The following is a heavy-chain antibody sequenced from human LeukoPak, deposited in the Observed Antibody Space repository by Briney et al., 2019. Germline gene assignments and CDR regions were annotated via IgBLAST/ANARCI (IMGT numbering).Heavy chain of an antibody. V-gene: IGHV3-33*01. Sequence: PGGSLRLSCAASGFTFSTYGMHWVRQAPGKGLKWVAVIWYDGSNKYYADSVKGRFTISRDNSKNTLYLQMNSLRAEDTAVYYCARGPYCSSTSCRNWFDPWGQGTLVTVSS. J-gene: IGHJ5*02. D-gene: IGHD2-2*01. CDR2: IWYDGSNK. CDR3: ARGPYCSSTSCRNWFDP. CDR1: GFTFSTYG.